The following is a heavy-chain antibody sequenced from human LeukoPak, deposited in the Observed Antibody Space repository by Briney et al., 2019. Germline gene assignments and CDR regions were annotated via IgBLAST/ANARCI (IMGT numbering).Heavy chain of an antibody. V-gene: IGHV4-39*01. J-gene: IGHJ6*02. CDR1: GGSISSSSYY. CDR3: ARHDPLGNNGLYYYYGLDV. D-gene: IGHD2/OR15-2a*01. Sequence: SETLSLTCTVSGGSISSSSYYWGWIRQPPGKGLEWIGSIYYSGSTYYNPSLKSRVTISVDTSKNQFSLEVTSVTAADTAVYYCARHDPLGNNGLYYYYGLDVWGQGTTVTVSS. CDR2: IYYSGST.